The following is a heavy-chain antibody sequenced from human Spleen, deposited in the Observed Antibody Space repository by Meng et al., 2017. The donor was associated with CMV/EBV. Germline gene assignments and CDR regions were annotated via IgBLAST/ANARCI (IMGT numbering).Heavy chain of an antibody. CDR1: GYTFTGYY. D-gene: IGHD2-2*01. Sequence: SGYTFTGYYRHWVRQAPGQGLEWMGWINPNSGGTNYAQKFQGRVTMTRDTSISTAYMELSRLRSDDTAVYYCARGSFIVVVPAAPDYWGQGTLVTVSS. V-gene: IGHV1-2*02. CDR3: ARGSFIVVVPAAPDY. J-gene: IGHJ4*02. CDR2: INPNSGGT.